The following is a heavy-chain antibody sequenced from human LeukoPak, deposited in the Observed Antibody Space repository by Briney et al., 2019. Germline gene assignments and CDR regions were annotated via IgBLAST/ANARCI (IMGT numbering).Heavy chain of an antibody. Sequence: GAPVKVSCKASGYTFSDYAMHWVRQAPGQGLEWMGGIIPIFGTANYAQKFQGRVTITADESTSTAYMELSSLRSEDTAVYYCARARGGLYDFWSGEFDYWGQGTLVTVSS. CDR1: GYTFSDYA. V-gene: IGHV1-69*13. CDR2: IIPIFGTA. D-gene: IGHD3-3*01. J-gene: IGHJ4*02. CDR3: ARARGGLYDFWSGEFDY.